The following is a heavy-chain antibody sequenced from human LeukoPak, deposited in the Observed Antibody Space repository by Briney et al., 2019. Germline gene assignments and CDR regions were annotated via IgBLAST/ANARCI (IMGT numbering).Heavy chain of an antibody. D-gene: IGHD5-24*01. CDR3: ARERVEMATIKGYWYFDL. CDR2: IYYSGST. J-gene: IGHJ2*01. Sequence: PSETLSLTCTVSGGSISSYYWSWIRQPPGKGLEWIGYIYYSGSTNYNPSLKSRVTISVDTSKNQFSLKLSSVTAADTAVYYCARERVEMATIKGYWYFDLWGRGTLVTVSS. V-gene: IGHV4-59*01. CDR1: GGSISSYY.